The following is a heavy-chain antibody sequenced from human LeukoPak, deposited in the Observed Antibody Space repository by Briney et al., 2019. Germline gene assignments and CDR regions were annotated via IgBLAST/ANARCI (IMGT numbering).Heavy chain of an antibody. CDR3: ARTPGYYDSSGWH. J-gene: IGHJ4*02. CDR2: ISSSGSTI. Sequence: GSLRLSCAASGFTFSSYEMNWVRQAPGKGLEWVSYISSSGSTIYYADSVKGRFTISRDNAKNSLYLQLNSLRAEDTAVYYCARTPGYYDSSGWHWGQGTLVTVSS. CDR1: GFTFSSYE. V-gene: IGHV3-48*03. D-gene: IGHD3-22*01.